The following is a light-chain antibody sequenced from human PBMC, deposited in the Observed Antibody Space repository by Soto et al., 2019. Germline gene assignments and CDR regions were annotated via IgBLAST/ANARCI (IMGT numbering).Light chain of an antibody. CDR2: EVS. J-gene: IGLJ1*01. CDR3: TSYTSTIPYV. Sequence: QSVLTQPASVSESPGQSITISCIGTSTDVGGYDHVSWYQQHPGKAPKVIISEVSNRPSGVSTRFSGSKSGNTASLTISGLQVEDEADYFCTSYTSTIPYVFGSGTKLTVL. V-gene: IGLV2-14*01. CDR1: STDVGGYDH.